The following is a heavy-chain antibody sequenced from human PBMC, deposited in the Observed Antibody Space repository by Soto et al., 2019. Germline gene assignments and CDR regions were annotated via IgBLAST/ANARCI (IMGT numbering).Heavy chain of an antibody. CDR3: ARVSGSYYYGMDV. CDR1: GCTISSSDW. CDR2: IYHSGST. Sequence: SETLSLTCAVSGCTISSSDWWSWVRQPPGKGLEWIGEIYHSGSTNYNPSLKRRVTISVDKSKNQFSLKLSSVTAADTAVYYCARVSGSYYYGMDVWGQGTTVTVSS. V-gene: IGHV4-4*02. D-gene: IGHD3-10*01. J-gene: IGHJ6*02.